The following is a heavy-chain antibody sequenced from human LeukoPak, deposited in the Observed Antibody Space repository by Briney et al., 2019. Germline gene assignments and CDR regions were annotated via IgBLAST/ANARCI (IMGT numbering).Heavy chain of an antibody. V-gene: IGHV4-39*07. CDR2: IFHSGAT. D-gene: IGHD3-10*01. J-gene: IGHJ5*02. CDR1: GGSISSDSYY. CDR3: ARQGDGSGRNNWFDP. Sequence: SETLSLTCTVSGGSISSDSYYWGWIRQSPGRGLEWIGNIFHSGATYYNPSLRSRVTISLDTSKNQFSLKLSSVTAADTAVYYCARQGDGSGRNNWFDPWGQGTLVTVSS.